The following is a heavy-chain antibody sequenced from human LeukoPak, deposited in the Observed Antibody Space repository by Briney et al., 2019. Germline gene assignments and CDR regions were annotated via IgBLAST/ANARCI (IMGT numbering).Heavy chain of an antibody. J-gene: IGHJ4*02. CDR1: GFTFSSYG. CDR3: ARGLDY. CDR2: ISSSSGTI. Sequence: GGSLRLSCAASGFTFSSYGMHWVRQAPGKGLEWVSYISSSSGTINYADSVKGRFTISRDNAKNSLYLQMNSLRAEDTAVYYCARGLDYWGQGTPVTVSS. V-gene: IGHV3-48*01.